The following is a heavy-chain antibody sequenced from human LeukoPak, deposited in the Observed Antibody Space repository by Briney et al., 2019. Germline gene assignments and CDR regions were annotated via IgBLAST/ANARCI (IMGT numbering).Heavy chain of an antibody. D-gene: IGHD3-9*01. CDR1: GYTFTGYY. CDR2: INPNHGDT. Sequence: GASVKVSCKASGYTFTGYYMYWVRQAPGQGLEWMGWINPNHGDTNYAQKFQGRVSMTRDTSISTAYMHLSRLRSADTAVYYCARSPHILTGENFDYWGQGTLLTVSS. J-gene: IGHJ4*02. CDR3: ARSPHILTGENFDY. V-gene: IGHV1-2*02.